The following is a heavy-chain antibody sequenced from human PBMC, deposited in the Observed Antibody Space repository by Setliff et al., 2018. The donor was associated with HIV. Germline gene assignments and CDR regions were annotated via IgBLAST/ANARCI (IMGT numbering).Heavy chain of an antibody. D-gene: IGHD2-2*01. J-gene: IGHJ4*02. CDR2: IYYTGNT. V-gene: IGHV4-34*09. CDR1: GSSFNNYY. Sequence: SETLSLTCAVYGSSFNNYYWSWIRQSPGKGLEWIGYIYYTGNTYYNLSLKSRVTMSVDTSKNQFSLKLNSVTAADTAVYYCAREIKIPPQGALDYWGQGMLVTVSS. CDR3: AREIKIPPQGALDY.